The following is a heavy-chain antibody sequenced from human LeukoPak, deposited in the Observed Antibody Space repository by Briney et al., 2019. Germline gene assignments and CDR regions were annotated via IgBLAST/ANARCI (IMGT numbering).Heavy chain of an antibody. Sequence: GGSLRLSCATSGFTFSTSDMHWVRQAPGKGLEWVSFIQYDGSRKNYVDSVKGRFTISRDNAKNTLYLQMNSLRAEDTAVYYCARPAYCGGNCYYFPDYWGQGTLVTVSS. V-gene: IGHV3-33*05. D-gene: IGHD2-21*02. J-gene: IGHJ4*02. CDR1: GFTFSTSD. CDR2: IQYDGSRK. CDR3: ARPAYCGGNCYYFPDY.